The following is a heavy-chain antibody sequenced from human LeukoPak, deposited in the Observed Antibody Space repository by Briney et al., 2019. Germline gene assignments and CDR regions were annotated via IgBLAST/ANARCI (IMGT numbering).Heavy chain of an antibody. J-gene: IGHJ6*04. Sequence: SETLSLTCTVSGGSISSYYWSWIRQPPGKGLEWIGYIYYSGSTNYNPSLKSRVTISVDTSKNQFSLKLSSVTAADTAVYYCARDPGNWKWGDYYYYGMDVWGKGTTVTVSS. CDR2: IYYSGST. V-gene: IGHV4-59*01. CDR1: GGSISSYY. D-gene: IGHD1-1*01. CDR3: ARDPGNWKWGDYYYYGMDV.